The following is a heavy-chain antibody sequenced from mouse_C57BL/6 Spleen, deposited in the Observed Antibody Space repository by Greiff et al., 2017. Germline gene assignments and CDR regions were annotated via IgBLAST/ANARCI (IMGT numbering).Heavy chain of an antibody. CDR2: IRNKANGYTT. Sequence: DVMLVESGGGLVQPGGSLSLSCAASGFTFTDYYMSWVRQPPGKALEWLGFIRNKANGYTTEYSASVKGRFTISRDNSQSILYLQMNALRAEDSATYYCARSSHYYGKDYWGQGTTLTVSS. V-gene: IGHV7-3*01. CDR3: ARSSHYYGKDY. CDR1: GFTFTDYY. J-gene: IGHJ2*01. D-gene: IGHD1-1*01.